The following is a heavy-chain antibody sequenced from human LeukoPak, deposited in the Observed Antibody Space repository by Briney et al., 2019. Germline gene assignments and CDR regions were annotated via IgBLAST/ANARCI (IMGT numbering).Heavy chain of an antibody. Sequence: GGSLRLSCAASGFTFSSYAMHWVRRAPGKGLEWVAVISYDGSNKYYADSVKGRFTISRDNSKNTLYLQMNSLRAEDTAVYYCARDPLPAGGSTHVDYWGQGTLVTVSS. V-gene: IGHV3-30-3*01. CDR1: GFTFSSYA. CDR3: ARDPLPAGGSTHVDY. CDR2: ISYDGSNK. D-gene: IGHD2-2*01. J-gene: IGHJ4*02.